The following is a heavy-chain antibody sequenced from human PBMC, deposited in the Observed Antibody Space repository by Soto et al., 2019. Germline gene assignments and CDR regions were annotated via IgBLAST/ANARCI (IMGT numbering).Heavy chain of an antibody. J-gene: IGHJ5*02. CDR2: IYYSGST. CDR1: GGSISSCGYY. D-gene: IGHD2-21*02. Sequence: SETLSLTCTVSGGSISSCGYYWSWIRQRPGKGLEWIGYIYYSGSTNYNPSLKSRVTISVDTSKNQFSLKLSSVTAADTAVYYCARRFTRDYWFDPWGQGTLVTVSS. V-gene: IGHV4-61*08. CDR3: ARRFTRDYWFDP.